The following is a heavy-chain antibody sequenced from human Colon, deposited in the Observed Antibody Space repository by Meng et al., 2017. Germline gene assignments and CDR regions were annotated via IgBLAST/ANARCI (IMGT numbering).Heavy chain of an antibody. CDR2: IFYTGTA. V-gene: IGHV4-31*03. D-gene: IGHD2-8*02. J-gene: IGHJ4*02. CDR3: ARADCTAGICYQFDN. CDR1: GLSIGTTGDY. Sequence: VRLQEPGPGLVKPSQTLSLTCNVSGLSIGTTGDYWTWIRQRPGKGLEWIGKIFYTGTAHYNPSLKTRAAMSVDRSKNQFSLKLSSVTAADTAVYYCARADCTAGICYQFDNWGQGTLVTVSS.